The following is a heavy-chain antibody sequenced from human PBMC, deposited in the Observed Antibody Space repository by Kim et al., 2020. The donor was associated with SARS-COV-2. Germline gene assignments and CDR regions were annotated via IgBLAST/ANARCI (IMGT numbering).Heavy chain of an antibody. CDR1: GFTFSIYS. CDR2: ISSSSSYI. CDR3: ARGDYCPRGVCQSHGMDV. Sequence: GGSLRLSCTASGFTFSIYSMNWVRQAPGKGLEWVSSISSSSSYIKYADSVKGRFTISRDNAKNSLYLQMNSLGAEDTAVFYCARGDYCPRGVCQSHGMDVWGQGTRVTVSS. D-gene: IGHD2-8*02. V-gene: IGHV3-21*01. J-gene: IGHJ6*02.